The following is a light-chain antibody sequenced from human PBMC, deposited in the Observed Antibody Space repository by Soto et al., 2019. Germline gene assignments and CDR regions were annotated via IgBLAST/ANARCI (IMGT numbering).Light chain of an antibody. V-gene: IGLV2-23*01. J-gene: IGLJ3*02. CDR2: EGT. CDR1: SSDVGSYNL. Sequence: QSVLTQPASVSGSPGQSITISCTGTSSDVGSYNLVSWYQQLPGKAPKLMIYEGTKRPSGISNHFSGSKSGNTASLTISGLQAEDEADYYCCSYAGSGTWVFGGGTKVTVL. CDR3: CSYAGSGTWV.